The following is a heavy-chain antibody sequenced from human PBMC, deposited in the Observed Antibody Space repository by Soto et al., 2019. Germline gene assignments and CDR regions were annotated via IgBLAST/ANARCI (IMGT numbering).Heavy chain of an antibody. CDR3: ARRLAYCGGDCYSFDY. Sequence: SETLSLTCTVSGGSISSYYWSWIRQPPGKGLEWIGYIYYSGSTYYNPSLKSRVTISVDTSKNQFSLKLSSVTAADTAVYYCARRLAYCGGDCYSFDYWGQGTLVTVSS. D-gene: IGHD2-21*02. CDR1: GGSISSYY. J-gene: IGHJ4*02. V-gene: IGHV4-59*08. CDR2: IYYSGST.